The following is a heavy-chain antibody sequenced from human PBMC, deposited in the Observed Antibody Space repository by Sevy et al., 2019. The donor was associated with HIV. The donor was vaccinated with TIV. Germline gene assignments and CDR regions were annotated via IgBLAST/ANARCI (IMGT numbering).Heavy chain of an antibody. D-gene: IGHD6-25*01. CDR1: GFVFRDYG. V-gene: IGHV3-30*18. CDR3: AKDSHPDITATGNNWFDS. Sequence: GGSLRLSCVASGFVFRDYGMHWVRQAPGKGLEWVAATSYGGNHRYYADSVRDRFTISRDNFKNTVFLEMNSLTVEDTAVYYCAKDSHPDITATGNNWFDSWGQGSRVTVSS. CDR2: TSYGGNHR. J-gene: IGHJ5*01.